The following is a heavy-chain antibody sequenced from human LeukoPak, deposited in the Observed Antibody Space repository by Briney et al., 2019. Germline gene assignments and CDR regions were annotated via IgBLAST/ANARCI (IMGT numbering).Heavy chain of an antibody. CDR3: ARDHIWSSLDYFDY. J-gene: IGHJ4*02. D-gene: IGHD3-3*02. Sequence: GGSLRLSCAASGFTFSNYEMNWVRQAPGKGLEWVSYISTSGSTIYYADSVKDRFTISRDNAKNSLYLQMNTLRAEDTAVYYCARDHIWSSLDYFDYWGQGTLVTVSS. V-gene: IGHV3-48*03. CDR1: GFTFSNYE. CDR2: ISTSGSTI.